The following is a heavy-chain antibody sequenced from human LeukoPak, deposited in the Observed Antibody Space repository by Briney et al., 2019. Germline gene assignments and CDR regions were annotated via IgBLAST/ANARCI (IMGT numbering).Heavy chain of an antibody. CDR1: GFTFSSYA. Sequence: PGGSLRLSCAASGFTFSSYAMSWVRQAPGKGLEWVSVISGSGGSTYHADSVKGRFTISRDNSKNMLYLQMNSLRADDTAVYYCAREAGIAAAGYYYYGMDVWGQGTTVTVSS. V-gene: IGHV3-23*01. D-gene: IGHD6-13*01. CDR3: AREAGIAAAGYYYYGMDV. J-gene: IGHJ6*02. CDR2: ISGSGGST.